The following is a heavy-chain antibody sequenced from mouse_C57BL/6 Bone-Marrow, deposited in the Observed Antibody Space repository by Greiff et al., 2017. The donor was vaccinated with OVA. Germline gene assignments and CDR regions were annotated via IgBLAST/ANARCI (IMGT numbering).Heavy chain of an antibody. CDR1: GYTFTDYY. CDR3: ARGDYPYYYAMDY. J-gene: IGHJ4*01. CDR2: INPNNGGT. V-gene: IGHV1-26*01. Sequence: EVMLQQSGPELVKPGASVKISCKASGYTFTDYYMNWVKQSHGKSLEWIGDINPNNGGTSYNQKFKGKATLTVDKSSSTAYMELRSLTSEDSAVYYCARGDYPYYYAMDYWGQGTSVTVSS. D-gene: IGHD5-5*01.